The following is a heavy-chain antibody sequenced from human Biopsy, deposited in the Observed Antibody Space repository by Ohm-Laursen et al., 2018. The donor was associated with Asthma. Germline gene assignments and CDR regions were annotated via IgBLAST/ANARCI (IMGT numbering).Heavy chain of an antibody. D-gene: IGHD3-16*01. J-gene: IGHJ4*02. V-gene: IGHV4-59*01. CDR3: ARDQGDSKFDY. CDR1: GGSINSAY. CDR2: SSYSGFR. Sequence: GTLSLTCTFSGGSINSAYWSWIRQPPGKGLEWIGLSSYSGFRKYNPSLKSRVTISVDTSKNQLSLNLTSVIAADTAVYYCARDQGDSKFDYWGQGILVTVSS.